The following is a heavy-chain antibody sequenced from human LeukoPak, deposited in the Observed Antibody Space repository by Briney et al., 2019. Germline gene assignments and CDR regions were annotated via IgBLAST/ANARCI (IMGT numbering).Heavy chain of an antibody. D-gene: IGHD6-13*01. CDR3: ARVISPAAGEYYYYGMDV. V-gene: IGHV1-2*02. Sequence: ASVKVSCKASGYTFTGYYMHWVRQAPGQGLEWMGWINPNSGGTNYAQKFQGRVTMTRDTSISTAYMELSRLRSDDTAVYYCARVISPAAGEYYYYGMDVWGQGTTVTVSS. CDR1: GYTFTGYY. CDR2: INPNSGGT. J-gene: IGHJ6*02.